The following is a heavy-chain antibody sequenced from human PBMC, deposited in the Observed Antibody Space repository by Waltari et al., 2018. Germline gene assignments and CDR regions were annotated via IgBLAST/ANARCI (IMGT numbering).Heavy chain of an antibody. CDR2: ISSSSSYI. J-gene: IGHJ5*02. Sequence: EVQLVESGGGLVKPGGSLRLPCAAYGFTFSSYGMNWVRQAAGQGLEWLSYISSSSSYIYYADSVKGRFTISRDNAKKSLYLQMNSLRAEDTAVYYCAETTGTTWGQGTLVTVSS. CDR3: AETTGTT. V-gene: IGHV3-21*01. D-gene: IGHD1-1*01. CDR1: GFTFSSYG.